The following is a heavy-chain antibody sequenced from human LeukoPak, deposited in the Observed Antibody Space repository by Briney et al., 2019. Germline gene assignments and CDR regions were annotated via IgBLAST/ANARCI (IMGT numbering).Heavy chain of an antibody. V-gene: IGHV3-66*01. J-gene: IGHJ4*02. Sequence: GGSLRLSCAASGFTVSSNYMSWVRQAPGKGLEWVSIIYSGGSTYYADSVKGRFTISRDNAKNSLYLQMNSLRAEDTAVYYCAREDCSSTSCYAASFDYWGQGTLVTVSS. CDR2: IYSGGST. D-gene: IGHD2-2*01. CDR1: GFTVSSNY. CDR3: AREDCSSTSCYAASFDY.